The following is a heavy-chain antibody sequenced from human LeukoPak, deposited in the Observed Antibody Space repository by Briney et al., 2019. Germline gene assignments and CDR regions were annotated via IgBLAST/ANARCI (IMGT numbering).Heavy chain of an antibody. CDR3: AKGRGYNYWDGFDI. CDR1: GFTFDDYG. D-gene: IGHD5-24*01. CDR2: ISWNGGST. J-gene: IGHJ3*02. Sequence: GGSLRLSCAASGFTFDDYGMSWVRQAPGKGLEWVSSISWNGGSTGYPDSVKGRFTISRDNAKNSLYLQMNSLRAEDTAVYYCAKGRGYNYWDGFDIWGQGTMVTVSS. V-gene: IGHV3-20*04.